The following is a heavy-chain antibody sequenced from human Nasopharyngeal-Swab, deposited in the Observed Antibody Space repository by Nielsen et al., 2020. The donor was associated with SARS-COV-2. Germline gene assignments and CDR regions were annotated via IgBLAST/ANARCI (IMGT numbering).Heavy chain of an antibody. Sequence: LKISCAASGFTFDDYAIHLVRQAPGRGLEWVSGISWDSGNIGYADSVKGRFTISRDNAKNSLYLQMNSLRAEDTALYYCVKDNLLRAFDLWGQGTMVTVSS. CDR3: VKDNLLRAFDL. J-gene: IGHJ3*01. D-gene: IGHD2-15*01. CDR2: ISWDSGNI. CDR1: GFTFDDYA. V-gene: IGHV3-9*01.